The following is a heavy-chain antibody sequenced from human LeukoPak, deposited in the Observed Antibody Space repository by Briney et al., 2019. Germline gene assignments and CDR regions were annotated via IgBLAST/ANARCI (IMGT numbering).Heavy chain of an antibody. CDR3: ARAITMIVVANKIYFDY. V-gene: IGHV1-24*01. CDR2: FDPEDGET. D-gene: IGHD3-22*01. J-gene: IGHJ4*02. CDR1: GYTLTELS. Sequence: AASVKVSCKVSGYTLTELSMHWVRQAPGKGLEWMGGFDPEDGETIYAQKFQGRVTMTEDTSTDTAYMELSRLRSDDTAVYYCARAITMIVVANKIYFDYWGQGTLVTVSS.